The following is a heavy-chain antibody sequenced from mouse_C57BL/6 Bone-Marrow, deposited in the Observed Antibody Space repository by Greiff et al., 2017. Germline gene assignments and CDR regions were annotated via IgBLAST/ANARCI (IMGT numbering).Heavy chain of an antibody. J-gene: IGHJ3*01. V-gene: IGHV1-50*01. CDR2: IDPSDSYT. Sequence: VQLQQPGAELVKPGASVKLSCKASGYTFTSYWMQWIKQRPGQGLEWIGEIDPSDSYTNYNQKFKGKATLTVDTSSSTAYMQLSSLASEDSAVYYCERSFAYWGQGTLVTVSA. CDR3: ERSFAY. CDR1: GYTFTSYW.